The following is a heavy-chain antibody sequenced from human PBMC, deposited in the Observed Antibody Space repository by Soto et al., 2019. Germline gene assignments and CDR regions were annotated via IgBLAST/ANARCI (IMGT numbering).Heavy chain of an antibody. CDR2: ISSSSSYI. CDR3: ARDRGYYDSQDFQH. D-gene: IGHD3-22*01. J-gene: IGHJ1*01. Sequence: GGSLRLSCAASGFTFSSYNMNWVRQAPGKGLEWVSYISSSSSYIYYADLVRGRFTISRDNAKNSLYLQMNSLRAEETVVYYCARDRGYYDSQDFQHWGQGTLVTVYS. V-gene: IGHV3-21*01. CDR1: GFTFSSYN.